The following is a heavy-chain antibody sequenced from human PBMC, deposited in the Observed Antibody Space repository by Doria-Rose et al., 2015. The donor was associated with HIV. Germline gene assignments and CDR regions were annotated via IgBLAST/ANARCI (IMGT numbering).Heavy chain of an antibody. CDR3: ARETSLVAFDI. J-gene: IGHJ3*02. Sequence: GSLRLSCAVSGFTFSSYWMSWVRQAPGKGLEWVANIKQDGSEKYYVDSVKGRFSISRDNAKNSLYLQMNSLRAEDTAMYYCARETSLVAFDIWGQGTMVTVSS. CDR2: IKQDGSEK. V-gene: IGHV3-7*01. D-gene: IGHD1-7*01. CDR1: GFTFSSYW.